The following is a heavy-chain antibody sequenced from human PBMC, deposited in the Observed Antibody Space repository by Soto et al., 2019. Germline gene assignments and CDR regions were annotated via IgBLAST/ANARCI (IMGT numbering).Heavy chain of an antibody. CDR3: ARVILAGNTHGFDA. V-gene: IGHV4-59*02. CDR1: GGSVNSHY. D-gene: IGHD6-13*01. J-gene: IGHJ5*02. CDR2: TLYTGNT. Sequence: PETLSLTCFVSGGSVNSHYWSWIRQFPGQGLEWIAYTLYTGNTNYKPSLQSRVTISSDTAKNQLSSMLTSMTAADTAVNYCARVILAGNTHGFDAWGQGTLVTVSS.